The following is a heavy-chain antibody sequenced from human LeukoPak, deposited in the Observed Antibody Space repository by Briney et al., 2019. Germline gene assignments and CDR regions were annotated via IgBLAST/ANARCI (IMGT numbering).Heavy chain of an antibody. CDR2: IYYSGST. CDR3: ARHPPGMSIAAPWFDP. CDR1: GGSTSSSSYY. D-gene: IGHD6-6*01. J-gene: IGHJ5*02. V-gene: IGHV4-39*01. Sequence: SETLSLTCTVSGGSTSSSSYYWGWIRQPPGKGLEWLGSIYYSGSTYYNPSRKSRVTISVDTSKNQFSLKLSSVTAADTAVYYCARHPPGMSIAAPWFDPWGQGTLVTVSS.